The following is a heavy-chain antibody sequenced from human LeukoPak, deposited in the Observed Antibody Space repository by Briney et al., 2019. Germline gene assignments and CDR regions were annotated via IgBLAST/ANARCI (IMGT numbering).Heavy chain of an antibody. CDR2: ISSSSIYI. J-gene: IGHJ4*02. CDR1: GFTFSSNS. Sequence: PGGSLRLSCAASGFTFSSNSMNWVRQAPGKGLEWVSSISSSSIYIYYADSVKGRFTISRDNAKNSLYLQMNSLRAEDTAVYYCANSVRGVIVRGFDHWGQGTLVTVSS. D-gene: IGHD3-10*02. V-gene: IGHV3-21*01. CDR3: ANSVRGVIVRGFDH.